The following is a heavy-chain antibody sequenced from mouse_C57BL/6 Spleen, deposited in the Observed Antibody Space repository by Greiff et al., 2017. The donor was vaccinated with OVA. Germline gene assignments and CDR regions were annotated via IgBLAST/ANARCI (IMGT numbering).Heavy chain of an antibody. CDR1: GYAFSSYW. J-gene: IGHJ4*01. Sequence: VQLQQSGAELVKPGASVKISCKASGYAFSSYWMNWVKQRPGKGLEWIGQIYPGDGDTNYNGKFKGKATLTADKSSSTAYMQLSSLTSEDSAVYFCARGNLIYDGYYDAMDYWGQGTSVTVSS. CDR3: ARGNLIYDGYYDAMDY. CDR2: IYPGDGDT. D-gene: IGHD2-3*01. V-gene: IGHV1-80*01.